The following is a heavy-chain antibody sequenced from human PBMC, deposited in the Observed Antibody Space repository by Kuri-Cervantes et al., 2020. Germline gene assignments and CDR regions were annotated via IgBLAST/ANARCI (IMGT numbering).Heavy chain of an antibody. Sequence: GGSLRLSCAASGFTFSKAWMSWVRQAPGKGLEWVGRIKSKTDGGTTDYAAPVKGRFTISRDDSKNTLYLQMNSQKAEDTAVYYCTTDTSCGGDCYFYYYGMDVWGQGTTVTVSS. J-gene: IGHJ6*02. CDR2: IKSKTDGGTT. CDR1: GFTFSKAW. V-gene: IGHV3-15*01. D-gene: IGHD2-21*02. CDR3: TTDTSCGGDCYFYYYGMDV.